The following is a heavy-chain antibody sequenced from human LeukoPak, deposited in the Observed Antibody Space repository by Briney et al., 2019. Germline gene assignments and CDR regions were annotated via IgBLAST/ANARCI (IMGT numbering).Heavy chain of an antibody. V-gene: IGHV4-34*01. J-gene: IGHJ4*02. CDR2: INHSRGT. CDR1: GGSITAYY. CDR3: AREDYYFDS. Sequence: PSETLSLTCSVYGGSITAYYWSWIRQPPGKGLEWIGDINHSRGTKYNPSLESRVTILLDASKNEFSLNLNSVTAADTAVYYCAREDYYFDSWGQGTLVTVSS.